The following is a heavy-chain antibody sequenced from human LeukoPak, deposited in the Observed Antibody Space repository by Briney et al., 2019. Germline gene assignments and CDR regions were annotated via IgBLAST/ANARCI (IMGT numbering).Heavy chain of an antibody. D-gene: IGHD3-22*01. Sequence: SETLSLTCTVSGGSVSSGSYYWSWIRQPPGKGLEWIGYIYCSGSTNYNPSLKSRVTISVDTSKNQFSLKLSSVTAADTAVYYCARHYYDSSGYLDYWGQGTLVTVSS. J-gene: IGHJ4*02. CDR3: ARHYYDSSGYLDY. V-gene: IGHV4-61*01. CDR1: GGSVSSGSYY. CDR2: IYCSGST.